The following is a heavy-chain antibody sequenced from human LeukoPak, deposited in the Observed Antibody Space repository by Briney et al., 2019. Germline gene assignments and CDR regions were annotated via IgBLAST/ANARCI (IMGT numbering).Heavy chain of an antibody. D-gene: IGHD6-13*01. V-gene: IGHV3-20*04. CDR1: GFTFDKYG. J-gene: IGHJ4*02. Sequence: GGSLRLSCAASGFTFDKYGMSWVRQAPGKGLEWVSGIDWNGGSTAYADSVKGRFTISRDNSKNSLYLQMNSLRTEDTALYYCAKDMAAAGRPLDYWGQGTLVTVSS. CDR2: IDWNGGST. CDR3: AKDMAAAGRPLDY.